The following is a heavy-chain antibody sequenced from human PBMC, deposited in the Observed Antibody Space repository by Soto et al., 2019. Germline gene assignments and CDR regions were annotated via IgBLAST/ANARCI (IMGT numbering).Heavy chain of an antibody. V-gene: IGHV4-4*02. CDR3: ATNSYYSLGV. Sequence: QVQLQESGPGLVKPSGTLSLTCAVSSGSISSGHWWNWVRQPPGKGLEWIGEIYQSGSTHYNPSHKSRVTVSVDKSMNQFSLKLTSVTAADTAVYYCATNSYYSLGVWGQGTTVTVSS. CDR1: SGSISSGHW. CDR2: IYQSGST. J-gene: IGHJ6*02.